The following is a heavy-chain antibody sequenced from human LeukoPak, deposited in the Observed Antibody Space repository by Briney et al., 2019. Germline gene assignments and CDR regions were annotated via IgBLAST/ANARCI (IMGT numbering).Heavy chain of an antibody. J-gene: IGHJ4*02. D-gene: IGHD2-21*02. V-gene: IGHV3-48*01. CDR2: ISDSSTTI. CDR1: RFTFSSHN. Sequence: PGGSLSLSCAASRFTFSSHNMHWVRHAPGTGLERVSYISDSSTTIYYADPVKGRFTIFRDNSKNTLYLQMNSLRTADTAVYYYSTDWCGDCYYVDDWGQGTLVTVSS. CDR3: STDWCGDCYYVDD.